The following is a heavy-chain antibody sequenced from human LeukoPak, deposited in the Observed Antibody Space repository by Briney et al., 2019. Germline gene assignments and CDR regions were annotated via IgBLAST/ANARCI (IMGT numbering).Heavy chain of an antibody. CDR1: GYTFTSYY. CDR2: INPSGGST. D-gene: IGHD6-19*01. CDR3: VRPGRAVAGRLRDYYYYGMDV. J-gene: IGHJ6*02. Sequence: ASVKVSCKASGYTFTSYYMHWVRQAPGQGLEWMGIINPSGGSTSYAQKFQGRVTMTRDTSTSTVYMELSSLRSEDTAVYYCVRPGRAVAGRLRDYYYYGMDVWGQGTTVTVSS. V-gene: IGHV1-46*01.